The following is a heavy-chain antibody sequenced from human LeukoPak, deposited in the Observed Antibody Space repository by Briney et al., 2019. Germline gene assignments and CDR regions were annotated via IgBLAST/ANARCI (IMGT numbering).Heavy chain of an antibody. D-gene: IGHD1-20*01. V-gene: IGHV3-7*01. CDR3: ARGITGATDY. J-gene: IGHJ4*02. CDR1: GFTFSGNW. CDR2: INPDGSQK. Sequence: GGSLTLSCEASGFTFSGNWMSWVRQAPGKGLEWVASINPDGSQKFYVDSVKGRFTISRDNTKSSLYLQMNSLGAEDTAVYYCARGITGATDYWGQGTLVTVSS.